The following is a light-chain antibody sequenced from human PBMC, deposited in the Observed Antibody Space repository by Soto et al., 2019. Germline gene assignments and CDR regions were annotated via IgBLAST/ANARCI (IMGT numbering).Light chain of an antibody. CDR2: DVT. CDR3: CSYTDSNSYV. CDR1: SSDIGAYNF. Sequence: QSALNQPASVSGSPEQSITISCTGTSSDIGAYNFVSWYQQHPGRAPKLIVYDVTNRPSGVSNRFSGSKSGDTASLTISGLQVEDEADYYCCSYTDSNSYVFGTGTKVTV. V-gene: IGLV2-14*03. J-gene: IGLJ1*01.